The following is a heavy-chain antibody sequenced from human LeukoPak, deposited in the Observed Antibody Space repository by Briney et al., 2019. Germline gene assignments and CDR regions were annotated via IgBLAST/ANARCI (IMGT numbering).Heavy chain of an antibody. CDR3: AREALSLDTAMVLYFDY. D-gene: IGHD5-18*01. CDR2: INPNSGGT. Sequence: ASVKVSCKASGYTFTGYYMDWVRQAPGQGLEWMGWINPNSGGTNYAQKFQGRVTMTRDTSISTAYMELSRLRSDDTAVYYCAREALSLDTAMVLYFDYWGQGTLVTVSS. J-gene: IGHJ4*02. V-gene: IGHV1-2*02. CDR1: GYTFTGYY.